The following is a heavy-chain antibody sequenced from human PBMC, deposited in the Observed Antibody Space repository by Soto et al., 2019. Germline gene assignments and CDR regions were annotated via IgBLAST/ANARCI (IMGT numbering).Heavy chain of an antibody. D-gene: IGHD3-3*01. CDR1: GGSISSGGYY. Sequence: TVSGGSISSGGYYWSWIRQHPGKGLEWIGYIYYSGSTYYNPSLKSRVTISVDTSKNQFSLKLSSVTAADTAVYYCARIWSGYFRYFDYWGQGTLVTVSS. CDR2: IYYSGST. CDR3: ARIWSGYFRYFDY. J-gene: IGHJ4*02. V-gene: IGHV4-31*02.